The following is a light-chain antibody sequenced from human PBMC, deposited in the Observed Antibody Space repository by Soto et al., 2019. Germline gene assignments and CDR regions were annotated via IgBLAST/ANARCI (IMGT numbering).Light chain of an antibody. Sequence: EFVLTQSPATLSLSPGERATLSCRASQSVSSYLAWYQQKPGQAPRLLIYDTSNRATGVPARFSGSGSGTDFTLTISSLEPEDFATYYCQQSYGSPPFTFGPGTRVDI. J-gene: IGKJ3*01. CDR2: DTS. CDR1: QSVSSY. V-gene: IGKV3-11*01. CDR3: QQSYGSPPFT.